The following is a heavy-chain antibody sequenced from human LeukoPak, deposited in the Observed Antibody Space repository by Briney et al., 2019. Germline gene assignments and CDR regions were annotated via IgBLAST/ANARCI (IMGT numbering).Heavy chain of an antibody. CDR1: GFTFNSYW. CDR3: AKGGGGSSNWGSDY. Sequence: GGSLTLSCAASGFTFNSYWMHWVRQAPGKGLVWVANIKQDGSEKHYVDSVKGRFTISRDSAKNSLYLQMNSLRAEDTAVYYCAKGGGGSSNWGSDYWGQGTQVTVSS. CDR2: IKQDGSEK. D-gene: IGHD7-27*01. V-gene: IGHV3-7*01. J-gene: IGHJ4*02.